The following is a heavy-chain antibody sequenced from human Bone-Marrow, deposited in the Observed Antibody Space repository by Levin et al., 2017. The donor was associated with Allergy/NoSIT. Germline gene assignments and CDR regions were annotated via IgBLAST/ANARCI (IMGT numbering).Heavy chain of an antibody. V-gene: IGHV3-15*01. CDR1: GFTFDNAW. D-gene: IGHD5-12*01. CDR2: IKSKTNGETT. CDR3: TTGKIVAPQTAYYFDY. J-gene: IGHJ4*02. Sequence: GGSLRLSCAASGFTFDNAWMSWVRQAPGKGLEWVGHIKSKTNGETTDYAAPVKVRFTISRDDSKSTLYLQMNSLKTEGTAVYYCTTGKIVAPQTAYYFDYWGQGALVTVSS.